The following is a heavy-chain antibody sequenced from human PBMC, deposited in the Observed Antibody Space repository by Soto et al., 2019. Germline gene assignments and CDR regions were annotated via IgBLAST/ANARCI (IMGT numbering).Heavy chain of an antibody. Sequence: ASVNVSCKASGYTFTIYGMSWVRQAPGQGLEWMGWISAYNGNTNYAQKLQGRVTMTTDTSTSTAYMELRSLRSDDTAVYYCARSRYSGYDFGYWGPGTLVTVSS. CDR1: GYTFTIYG. J-gene: IGHJ4*02. D-gene: IGHD5-12*01. CDR3: ARSRYSGYDFGY. V-gene: IGHV1-18*01. CDR2: ISAYNGNT.